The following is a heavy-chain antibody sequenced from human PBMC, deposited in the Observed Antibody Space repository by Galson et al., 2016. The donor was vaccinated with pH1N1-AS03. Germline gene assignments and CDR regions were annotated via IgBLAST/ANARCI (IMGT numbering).Heavy chain of an antibody. CDR3: AKGHYGMDV. J-gene: IGHJ6*02. Sequence: SVKVSCKAFGYMFTHHYIYWARQAPGQGPEWMGWINPNNGDTHYVQKFQGRVTMTRDTSITTAYMELSGLTSDDTAVYYCAKGHYGMDVWGQGTTVTVSS. V-gene: IGHV1-2*02. CDR2: INPNNGDT. CDR1: GYMFTHHY.